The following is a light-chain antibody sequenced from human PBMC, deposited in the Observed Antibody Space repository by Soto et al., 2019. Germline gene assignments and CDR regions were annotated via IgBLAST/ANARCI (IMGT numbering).Light chain of an antibody. CDR1: SSDVGGYNY. CDR2: DVS. J-gene: IGLJ1*01. CDR3: SSYTSSSTLDV. V-gene: IGLV2-14*01. Sequence: QSALTQPASVSVSPGQSITISCTGTSSDVGGYNYVSWYQQHPGKAPKLMLYDVSNRPSGVSNRFSGSKSGNTASLTISGLQAEDEADYYCSSYTSSSTLDVFGTGTKVTVL.